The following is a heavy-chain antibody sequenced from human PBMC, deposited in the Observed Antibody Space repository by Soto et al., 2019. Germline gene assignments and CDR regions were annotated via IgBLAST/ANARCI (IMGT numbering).Heavy chain of an antibody. Sequence: QVQLQQWGAGLLKPSKTLSLTCAVYGGSFSGYYWSWIRQPPGKGLEWIGEINHSGSTNYNPSLKSRVTISVDTSKNQFSLKLSSVTAADTAVYYCASTSSGPAERNWFDPWGQGTLVTVSS. CDR2: INHSGST. D-gene: IGHD3-22*01. J-gene: IGHJ5*02. V-gene: IGHV4-34*01. CDR3: ASTSSGPAERNWFDP. CDR1: GGSFSGYY.